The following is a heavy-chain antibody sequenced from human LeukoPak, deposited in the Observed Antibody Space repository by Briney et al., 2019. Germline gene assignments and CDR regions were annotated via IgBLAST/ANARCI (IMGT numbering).Heavy chain of an antibody. CDR2: INHSGST. J-gene: IGHJ5*02. D-gene: IGHD3-10*01. Sequence: SETLSLTCAVYGGSFSGYYWSWLRQPPGKGLEWIGEINHSGSTNYNPSLKSRVTISVDTSKNQFSLKLSSVTAADTAVYYCARNGYYYGSGSNGWFDPWGQGTLVTVSS. V-gene: IGHV4-34*01. CDR3: ARNGYYYGSGSNGWFDP. CDR1: GGSFSGYY.